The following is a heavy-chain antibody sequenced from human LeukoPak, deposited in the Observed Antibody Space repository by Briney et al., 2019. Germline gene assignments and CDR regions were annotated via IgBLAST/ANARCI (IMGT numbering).Heavy chain of an antibody. Sequence: ASVKVSCKASGYTFTSYDINWVRQATGQGLEWMGWMNPNSGNTGYAQKFQGRVTMTRNTSISTAYMELSSLRSEDTAVYYCARGIRGVILPSYYYYYMDVWGKGTTGTVSS. V-gene: IGHV1-8*01. CDR2: MNPNSGNT. D-gene: IGHD3-10*01. CDR3: ARGIRGVILPSYYYYYMDV. J-gene: IGHJ6*03. CDR1: GYTFTSYD.